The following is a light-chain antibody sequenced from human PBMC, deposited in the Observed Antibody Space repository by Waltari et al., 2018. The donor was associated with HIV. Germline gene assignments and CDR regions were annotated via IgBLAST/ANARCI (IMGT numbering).Light chain of an antibody. V-gene: IGLV3-21*01. J-gene: IGLJ2*01. CDR3: QVWDTNTDQYVI. CDR2: HDT. Sequence: SYVLTQPPSVSVAPGKTARITCGGENIGSKSVNWYQKQPGQAPVMVIYHDTDRPSGLPARLSGSNSEDTATLTIRRVEAGDEADYFCQVWDTNTDQYVIFGGGTNLAV. CDR1: NIGSKS.